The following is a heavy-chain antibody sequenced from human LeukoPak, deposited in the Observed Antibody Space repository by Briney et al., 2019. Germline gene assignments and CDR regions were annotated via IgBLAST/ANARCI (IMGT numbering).Heavy chain of an antibody. J-gene: IGHJ4*02. CDR1: GYTFTGYY. Sequence: SVKVSCKASGYTFTGYYMHWVRQAPGQGLEWMGRIIPILGIANYAQRFQGRVTITADKSTSTAYMELSSLRSEDTAVYYCARDEGQPLGRRGLDYWGQGTLVTVSS. V-gene: IGHV1-69*04. D-gene: IGHD2-15*01. CDR3: ARDEGQPLGRRGLDY. CDR2: IIPILGIA.